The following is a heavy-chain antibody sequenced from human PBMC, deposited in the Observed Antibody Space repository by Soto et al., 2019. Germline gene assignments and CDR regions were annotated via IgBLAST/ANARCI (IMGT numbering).Heavy chain of an antibody. J-gene: IGHJ5*02. D-gene: IGHD2-2*01. V-gene: IGHV4-30-4*01. CDR2: ISYTGNT. Sequence: PSETLSLTCTVSDGSISSGDYYWTWIRQPPGKGLEWIGYISYTGNTYYNPSLKSRVTISLDTPKNQFSLKLSSVTAADTAVYYCAKVPDRWGQGTLVTVSS. CDR3: AKVPDR. CDR1: DGSISSGDYY.